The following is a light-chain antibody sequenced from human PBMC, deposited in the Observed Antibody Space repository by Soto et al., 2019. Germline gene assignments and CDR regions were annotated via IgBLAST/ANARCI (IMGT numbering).Light chain of an antibody. V-gene: IGLV2-23*01. J-gene: IGLJ2*01. CDR2: EAT. CDR3: SSYAGSNTVI. Sequence: QSVLTQPASVSGSPGQSITISCTATTSDVAIYNLVSWYQQHPGKAPKLMIYEATKRPPGVSNRFFGSKSGNTTSLTISGLQIEDEGDYYCSSYAGSNTVIFGGGTKLTVL. CDR1: TSDVAIYNL.